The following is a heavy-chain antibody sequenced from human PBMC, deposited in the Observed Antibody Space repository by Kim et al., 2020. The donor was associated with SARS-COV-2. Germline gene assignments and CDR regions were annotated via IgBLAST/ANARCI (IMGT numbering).Heavy chain of an antibody. CDR2: ISNSNNYI. V-gene: IGHV3-21*01. CDR3: ARGRVYCGGDCYPSNWFDP. J-gene: IGHJ5*02. Sequence: GGSLRLSCAASGFTFSTYSMNWVRQAPGKGLEWVSSISNSNNYIYYADSMRGRFTISRDNAKNSLYLQMNSLRAEDTAVYYCARGRVYCGGDCYPSNWFDPWGQGTLVTVSS. CDR1: GFTFSTYS. D-gene: IGHD2-21*02.